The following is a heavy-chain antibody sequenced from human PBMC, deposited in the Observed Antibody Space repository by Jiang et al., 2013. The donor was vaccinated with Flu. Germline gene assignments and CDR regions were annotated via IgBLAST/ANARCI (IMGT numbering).Heavy chain of an antibody. J-gene: IGHJ3*02. V-gene: IGHV1-3*01. Sequence: QKFQGRVTITRDTSASTAYMELSSLRSEDTAVYYCAREHRPVAGLADAFDIWGQGTMVTVSS. CDR3: AREHRPVAGLADAFDI. D-gene: IGHD6-19*01.